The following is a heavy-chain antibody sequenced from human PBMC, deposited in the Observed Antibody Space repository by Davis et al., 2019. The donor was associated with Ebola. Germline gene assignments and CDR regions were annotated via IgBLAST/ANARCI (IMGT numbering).Heavy chain of an antibody. CDR1: GFTLSNYW. Sequence: HTGGSLRLSCAASGFTLSNYWMYWVRQVPGKGLVWVSRIYSDGRRTGYAVSVKGRFTISRDNAKNTLYLHLNSLIPEDTAVYYCVIYNNGRGYWGQGSLVTVSS. CDR2: IYSDGRRT. D-gene: IGHD1-14*01. CDR3: VIYNNGRGY. J-gene: IGHJ4*02. V-gene: IGHV3-74*01.